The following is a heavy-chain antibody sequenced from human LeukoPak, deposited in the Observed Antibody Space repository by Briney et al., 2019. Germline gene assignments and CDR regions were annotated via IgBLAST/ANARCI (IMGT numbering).Heavy chain of an antibody. V-gene: IGHV3-15*01. Sequence: PGGSLRLSCAASGFTFSNAWMSWVRQAPGKGLEWVGRIKSKTDGGTTDYVAPVKGRFTISRDDSKNTLYLQMNSLKTEDTAVYYCTTDMGCSGGSCYEGYYFDYWGQGTLVTVSS. CDR2: IKSKTDGGTT. CDR1: GFTFSNAW. CDR3: TTDMGCSGGSCYEGYYFDY. J-gene: IGHJ4*02. D-gene: IGHD2-15*01.